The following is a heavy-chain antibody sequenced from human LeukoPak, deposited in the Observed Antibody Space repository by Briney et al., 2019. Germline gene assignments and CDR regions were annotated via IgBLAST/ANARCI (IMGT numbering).Heavy chain of an antibody. CDR1: GFTFSNSA. Sequence: RGSLRLSCAASGFTFSNSAMSWVPQAPGKGLEWVSTISGSGGSIYYTDSVKGRFTISRDNSKNTLNLQMNSVGTDDTAVYYCAKGLPPSSTLAYWHFDLWRRGAVVSVFS. CDR3: AKGLPPSSTLAYWHFDL. CDR2: ISGSGGSI. J-gene: IGHJ2*01. V-gene: IGHV3-23*01. D-gene: IGHD6-13*01.